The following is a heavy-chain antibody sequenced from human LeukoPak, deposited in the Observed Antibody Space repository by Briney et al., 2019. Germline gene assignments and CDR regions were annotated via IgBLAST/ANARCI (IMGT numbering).Heavy chain of an antibody. J-gene: IGHJ4*02. CDR2: IIPIFGTA. CDR1: GGTFSSYA. Sequence: ASVKVSCKASGGTFSSYAISWVRQAPRQGLEWMGGIIPIFGTANYAQKFQGRVTITADESTSTAYMELSSLRSEDTAVYYCARDGSSGAYDYWGQGTLVTVSS. D-gene: IGHD4-17*01. CDR3: ARDGSSGAYDY. V-gene: IGHV1-69*13.